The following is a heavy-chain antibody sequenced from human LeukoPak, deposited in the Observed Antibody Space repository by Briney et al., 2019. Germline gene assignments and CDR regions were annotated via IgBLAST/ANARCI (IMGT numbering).Heavy chain of an antibody. Sequence: GGSLRLSCAASGFTFSSYAMGWVRQAPGKGLEWVLGIVSRGGTTYYADSVKGRFIISRDNSENTLYLQMNSLRAEDTAVYYCAKFGKKVVVVAAVDLDSWGQGTLVTVSS. J-gene: IGHJ4*02. CDR1: GFTFSSYA. V-gene: IGHV3-23*01. CDR2: IVSRGGTT. D-gene: IGHD2-15*01. CDR3: AKFGKKVVVVAAVDLDS.